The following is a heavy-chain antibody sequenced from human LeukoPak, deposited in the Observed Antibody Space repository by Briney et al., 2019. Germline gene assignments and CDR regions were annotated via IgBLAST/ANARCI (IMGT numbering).Heavy chain of an antibody. J-gene: IGHJ4*02. Sequence: GRSLRLSCGVSGFIFTNYFMSWARQAPGKGLEWVSSISGSGGSTYYADSVKGRFTISRDNSKNTLYLQMNSLRAEDTAVYYCAKDSKPVAPRWSDYWGQGTQVTVSS. CDR2: ISGSGGST. CDR1: GFIFTNYF. V-gene: IGHV3-23*01. D-gene: IGHD2-2*01. CDR3: AKDSKPVAPRWSDY.